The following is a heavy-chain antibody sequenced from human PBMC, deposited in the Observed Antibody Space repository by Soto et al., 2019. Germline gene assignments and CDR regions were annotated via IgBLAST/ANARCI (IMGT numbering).Heavy chain of an antibody. V-gene: IGHV1-3*01. J-gene: IGHJ4*02. CDR2: INAGNGNT. CDR1: GYTFTSYA. CDR3: ARSIVVVTALDY. D-gene: IGHD2-21*02. Sequence: ASLKVSCKASGYTFTSYAMHWVRQAPGQRLEWMGWINAGNGNTKYSQKFQGRVTITRDTSASTAYMELSSLRSEDTAVYYCARSIVVVTALDYWGQGTLVTGSS.